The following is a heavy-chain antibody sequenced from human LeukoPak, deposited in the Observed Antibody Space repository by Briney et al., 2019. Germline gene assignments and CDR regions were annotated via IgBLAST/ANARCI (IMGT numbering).Heavy chain of an antibody. Sequence: GGSLRLSCAASGFTFDDYGMSWVRQAPGKGLEWVSGINWNGGSTGYADSVKGRFTISRDNAKNSLYLQMNSLRAEDTALYYWARDLGIAAAGNNWGQGTLVTVSS. CDR2: INWNGGST. J-gene: IGHJ4*02. V-gene: IGHV3-20*04. CDR1: GFTFDDYG. CDR3: ARDLGIAAAGNN. D-gene: IGHD6-13*01.